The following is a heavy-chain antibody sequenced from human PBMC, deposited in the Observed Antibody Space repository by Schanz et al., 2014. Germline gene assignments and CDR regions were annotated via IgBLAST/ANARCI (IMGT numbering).Heavy chain of an antibody. CDR3: AKQIHCDILAVTKN. CDR2: ISGASTYT. CDR1: GFTFSDYY. D-gene: IGHD3-9*01. J-gene: IGHJ4*02. V-gene: IGHV3-11*03. Sequence: VQLLESGGGLVQPGGSLRLSCAASGFTFSDYYMSWIRQAPGRGLEWVSYISGASTYTNYADSVKGRFTISRDNSKNTLYLQMNSLRAEDTAVYYYAKQIHCDILAVTKNWGQGTLVTVSS.